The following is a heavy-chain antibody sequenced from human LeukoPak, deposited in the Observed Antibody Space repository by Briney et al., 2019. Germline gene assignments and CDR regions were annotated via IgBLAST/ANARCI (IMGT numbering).Heavy chain of an antibody. Sequence: SVTVSCKASGGTFSSYAISWVRQAPGQGLEWMGGIIPIFGTANYAQKFQGRVTITADESTSTAYMELSSLRSEDTAVYYCARADSLSSSSLWCYYGMDVWGQGTTVTVSS. CDR1: GGTFSSYA. D-gene: IGHD6-6*01. V-gene: IGHV1-69*13. CDR2: IIPIFGTA. CDR3: ARADSLSSSSLWCYYGMDV. J-gene: IGHJ6*02.